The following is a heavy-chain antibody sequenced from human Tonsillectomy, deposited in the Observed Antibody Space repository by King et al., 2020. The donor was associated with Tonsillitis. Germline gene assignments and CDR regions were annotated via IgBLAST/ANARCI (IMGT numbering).Heavy chain of an antibody. J-gene: IGHJ4*02. CDR2: IKQDGSAQ. V-gene: IGHV3-7*01. CDR3: AGGRYTSGWYPDYFDY. D-gene: IGHD6-19*01. Sequence: VQLVESGGGLVQPGGSLRLSCAASGFTFSDYWMSWVRQAPGKGLEWVANIKQDGSAQYYVDSVKGRFTISRDNANNSLFLQINSPRAEDTALYYCAGGRYTSGWYPDYFDYWGQGTLVTVSS. CDR1: GFTFSDYW.